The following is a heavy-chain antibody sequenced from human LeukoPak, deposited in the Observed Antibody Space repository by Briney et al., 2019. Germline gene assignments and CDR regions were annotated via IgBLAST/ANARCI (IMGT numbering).Heavy chain of an antibody. CDR2: IYYSGST. CDR1: VGSISSSSYY. J-gene: IGHJ4*02. Sequence: SETLSLTCTVSVGSISSSSYYWGWIRQPPGKGLEWIGTIYYSGSTYNNPSLKSRVTISVDTSKNQFSLRLSSVTAADTAVYYCARLSFDDYYFDCWGQGTLVTVSS. V-gene: IGHV4-39*01. D-gene: IGHD3-16*01. CDR3: ARLSFDDYYFDC.